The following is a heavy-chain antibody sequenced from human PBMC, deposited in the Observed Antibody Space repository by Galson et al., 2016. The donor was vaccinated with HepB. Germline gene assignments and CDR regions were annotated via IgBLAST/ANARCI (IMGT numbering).Heavy chain of an antibody. Sequence: SVKVSCKASGYTFNTYGLSWVRQAPGLSPEWMGWISGYDGSTKYAQKFQARFTMTTDTSTSTVYMELKSLRSDDTAVYYCARTFRWLGQYYIYDAMDVWGQGTTVTVSS. D-gene: IGHD3-22*01. CDR1: GYTFNTYG. CDR3: ARTFRWLGQYYIYDAMDV. CDR2: ISGYDGST. J-gene: IGHJ6*02. V-gene: IGHV1-18*01.